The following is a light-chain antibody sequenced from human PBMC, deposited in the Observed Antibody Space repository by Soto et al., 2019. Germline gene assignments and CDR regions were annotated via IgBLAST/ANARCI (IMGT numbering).Light chain of an antibody. CDR1: SSNIGSNY. V-gene: IGLV1-47*01. CDR2: RNN. Sequence: QLVLTQPPSASGTPGQRVTISCSGSSSNIGSNYVYWYQQLPGTAPKLLIYRNNQRPSGVPDRFSGSKSGTSASLAISGLRSEDEADYYCAAWDDSPSGVVFGGGTQLTVL. CDR3: AAWDDSPSGVV. J-gene: IGLJ2*01.